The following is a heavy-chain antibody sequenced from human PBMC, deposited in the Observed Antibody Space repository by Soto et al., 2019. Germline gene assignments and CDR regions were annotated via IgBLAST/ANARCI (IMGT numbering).Heavy chain of an antibody. CDR1: GGSISSGGYY. J-gene: IGHJ3*01. D-gene: IGHD3-3*01. CDR3: ARVLELTIFGLAHDFER. V-gene: IGHV4-31*03. Sequence: ASSTLSLTCTVSGGSISSGGYYWSWIRQHPGKGLEWIGYIYYSGSTYYNPSLKSRVTISVDTSKNQFSLKLSSVTAADTAVYYCARVLELTIFGLAHDFERWGHGKMVTVS. CDR2: IYYSGST.